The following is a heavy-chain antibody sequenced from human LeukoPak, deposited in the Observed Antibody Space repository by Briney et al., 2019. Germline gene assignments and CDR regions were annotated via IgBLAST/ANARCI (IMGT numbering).Heavy chain of an antibody. V-gene: IGHV3-23*01. J-gene: IGHJ4*02. CDR3: AKGRRGIAAAGIDY. D-gene: IGHD6-13*01. CDR2: ISGSDGST. CDR1: GGSISSYY. Sequence: PSETLSLTCTVSGGSISSYYWSWIRQPPGKGLEWVSAISGSDGSTYYADSVKGRFTISRDNSKNTLYLQMNSLRAEDTAVYYCAKGRRGIAAAGIDYWGQGTLVTVSS.